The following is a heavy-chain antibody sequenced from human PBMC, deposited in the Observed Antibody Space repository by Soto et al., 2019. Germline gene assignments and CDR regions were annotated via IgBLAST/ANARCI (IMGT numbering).Heavy chain of an antibody. Sequence: SETLSLTCTVSGGSISSYYWSWIRQPPGKGLEWIGYIYYSGSTNYNPSLKSRVTISVDTSKNQFSLKLSSVTAADTAVYYCARVGSGSYYNLKSYIFDYWGQGTLVTVSS. CDR1: GGSISSYY. CDR3: ARVGSGSYYNLKSYIFDY. J-gene: IGHJ4*02. D-gene: IGHD3-10*01. CDR2: IYYSGST. V-gene: IGHV4-59*01.